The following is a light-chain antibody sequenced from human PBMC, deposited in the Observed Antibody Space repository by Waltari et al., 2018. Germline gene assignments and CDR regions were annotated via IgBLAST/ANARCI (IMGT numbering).Light chain of an antibody. CDR3: QQSYSTPWYT. Sequence: DIQMTQSPSSLSESVGDRVTITCRASQSISSYLNWYQQKPGKAPKLLIYAASSLQSGVPSRFSGSGSGTDFTLTISSLQPEDFATYYCQQSYSTPWYTFGQGTKLEIK. CDR1: QSISSY. V-gene: IGKV1-39*01. J-gene: IGKJ2*01. CDR2: AAS.